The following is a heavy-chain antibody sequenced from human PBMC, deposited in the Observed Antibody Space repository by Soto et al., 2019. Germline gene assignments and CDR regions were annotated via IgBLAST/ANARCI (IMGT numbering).Heavy chain of an antibody. J-gene: IGHJ2*01. CDR3: AGKPRWQYWYFDL. Sequence: EVQLVESGGSVIRPGGSLRLSCAASGFAFQNHGMAWVRQVPGKGLEWVAGISVSGVNAGYADSVKGRFTISRDNGDNSLYLEINNLGGEDTALYHCAGKPRWQYWYFDLWGRGTLVTVSS. D-gene: IGHD6-13*01. CDR1: GFAFQNHG. CDR2: ISVSGVNA. V-gene: IGHV3-20*01.